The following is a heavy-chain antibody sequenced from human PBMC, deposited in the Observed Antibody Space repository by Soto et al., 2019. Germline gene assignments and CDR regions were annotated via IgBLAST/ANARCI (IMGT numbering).Heavy chain of an antibody. CDR2: INHSGST. V-gene: IGHV4-34*01. Sequence: SETLSLTCAVYGGSFSGYYWSWIRQPPGKGLEWIGEINHSGSTNYNPSLKSRVTISVDTSKNQFSLKLSSVTAADTAVYYCARGPARYDILTGRAYYYGMDVWGQGTTITVSS. CDR3: ARGPARYDILTGRAYYYGMDV. CDR1: GGSFSGYY. D-gene: IGHD3-9*01. J-gene: IGHJ6*02.